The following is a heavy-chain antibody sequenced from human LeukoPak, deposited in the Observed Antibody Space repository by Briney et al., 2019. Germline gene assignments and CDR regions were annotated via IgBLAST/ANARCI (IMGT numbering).Heavy chain of an antibody. CDR1: GGSISSSSYY. CDR3: ARVGVDYSGNIIKYYFDS. Sequence: PSETLSLTCTVSGGSISSSSYYWGWIRQPPGKGLEWIGYIYYSGSTNYNPSLKSRVIISVDTSKNQFSLKLSPVIAADTAVYYCARVGVDYSGNIIKYYFDSWGQGTLVTVSS. D-gene: IGHD4-23*01. V-gene: IGHV4-61*05. CDR2: IYYSGST. J-gene: IGHJ4*02.